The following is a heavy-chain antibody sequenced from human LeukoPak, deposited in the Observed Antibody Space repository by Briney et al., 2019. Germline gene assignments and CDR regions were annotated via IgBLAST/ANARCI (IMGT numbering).Heavy chain of an antibody. D-gene: IGHD6-19*01. V-gene: IGHV3-7*03. CDR2: IKQDGSEK. Sequence: GGSLRLSCAASAFTFSSYGMHWVRQAPGKGLEWVANIKQDGSEKYYVDSVKGRFTISRDNAKNSLYLQMNSLRAEDTALYYCARRGQQWLDNYYYYMDVWGKGTTVTVSS. CDR1: AFTFSSYG. J-gene: IGHJ6*03. CDR3: ARRGQQWLDNYYYYMDV.